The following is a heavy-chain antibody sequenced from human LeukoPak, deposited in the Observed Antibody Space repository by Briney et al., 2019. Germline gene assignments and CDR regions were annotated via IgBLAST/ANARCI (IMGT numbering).Heavy chain of an antibody. J-gene: IGHJ4*02. CDR2: IRSKANSYAT. CDR3: THTYYDYVWESYRQD. D-gene: IGHD3-16*02. CDR1: GFTFSGSA. V-gene: IGHV3-73*01. Sequence: GGSLRLSCAASGFTFSGSAMHWVRQASGKGLEWVGRIRSKANSYATAYAASVKGRFTISRDDSKNTAYLQMNSMKTEDTAVYYCTHTYYDYVWESYRQDWGQGTLVTVSS.